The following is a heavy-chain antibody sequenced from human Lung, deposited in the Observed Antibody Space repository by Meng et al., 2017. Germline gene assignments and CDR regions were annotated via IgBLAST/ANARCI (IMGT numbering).Heavy chain of an antibody. CDR1: GFTFTHHG. CDR3: ARWGHSSAWPSQWYEY. J-gene: IGHJ4*02. D-gene: IGHD6-19*01. CDR2: ISAYNGRT. V-gene: IGHV1-18*01. Sequence: QVQLVQSGAEVKKPGASMKVSCTASGFTFTHHGFSWVRQAPGQELEWVGWISAYNGRTSYSQKLQGRVTMTTDTSTSTVYMEVGSLRSDDTAVYFCARWGHSSAWPSQWYEYWGQGTLVTVSS.